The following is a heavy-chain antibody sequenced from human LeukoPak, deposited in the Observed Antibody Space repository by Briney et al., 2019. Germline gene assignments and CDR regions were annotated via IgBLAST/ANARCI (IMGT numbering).Heavy chain of an antibody. Sequence: SETLSLTCTVSGGSISSSSYYWGWIRQPPGKGLEWIGSIYYSGSTYYNPSLKSRVTISVDTSKNQFSLKLSSVTAAGTAVYYCASSSSYYYYMDVWGKGTTITVSS. CDR1: GGSISSSSYY. CDR3: ASSSSYYYYMDV. J-gene: IGHJ6*03. D-gene: IGHD6-6*01. V-gene: IGHV4-39*07. CDR2: IYYSGST.